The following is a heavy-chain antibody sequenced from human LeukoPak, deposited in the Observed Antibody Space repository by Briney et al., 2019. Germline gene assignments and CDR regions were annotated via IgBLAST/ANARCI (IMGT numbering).Heavy chain of an antibody. J-gene: IGHJ5*02. CDR1: GFTFSSYA. V-gene: IGHV3-23*01. CDR3: AKDPGTTVVTPSWFDP. Sequence: GGSLRLSCAASGFTFSSYAMSWVRQAPGKGLEWVSAISGSGGSTYYADSVKGRFTISRDNSKNTLYLQMNSLRAEDTAVYYCAKDPGTTVVTPSWFDPWGQGTLVTVSS. D-gene: IGHD4-23*01. CDR2: ISGSGGST.